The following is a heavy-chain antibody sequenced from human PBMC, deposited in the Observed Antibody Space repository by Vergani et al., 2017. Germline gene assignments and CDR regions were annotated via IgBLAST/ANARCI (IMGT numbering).Heavy chain of an antibody. V-gene: IGHV1-69*01. D-gene: IGHD1-1*01. J-gene: IGHJ4*02. Sequence: QVQLVQSGAEVKKPGASVKVSCKASGYTFTGYYMHWVRQAPGQGLEWMGGIIPIFGTANYAQKFQGRVTITADESTSTAYMELSSLRSEDTAVYYCARAGTHAGYYFDYWGQGTLVTVSS. CDR1: GYTFTGYY. CDR2: IIPIFGTA. CDR3: ARAGTHAGYYFDY.